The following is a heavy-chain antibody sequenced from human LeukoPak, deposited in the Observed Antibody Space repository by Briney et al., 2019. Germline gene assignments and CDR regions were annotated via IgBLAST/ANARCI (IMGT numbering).Heavy chain of an antibody. CDR2: IWYGGSNK. CDR1: GFTFSSYG. D-gene: IGHD2-2*01. Sequence: GGSLRLSCAASGFTFSSYGMHWVRQAPGKGLEWVAVIWYGGSNKYYADSVKGRFTISRDNSKNTLYLQMNSLRAEDTAVYYCAKDSGPAQDAFDIWGQGTMVTVSS. CDR3: AKDSGPAQDAFDI. V-gene: IGHV3-30*02. J-gene: IGHJ3*02.